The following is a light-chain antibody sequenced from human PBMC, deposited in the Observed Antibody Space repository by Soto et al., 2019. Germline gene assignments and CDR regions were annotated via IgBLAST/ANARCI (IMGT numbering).Light chain of an antibody. CDR2: DVS. CDR1: SSDVGGYNY. Sequence: QSALTQPASMSGSPGQSITISCTGTSSDVGGYNYVSWYQQHPGKAPKLMIYDVSNRPSGVSNRFSGSKSGNTASLTISGFQAEDEADYYCSSYTSSGVVFGGGTQLTVL. CDR3: SSYTSSGVV. J-gene: IGLJ2*01. V-gene: IGLV2-14*01.